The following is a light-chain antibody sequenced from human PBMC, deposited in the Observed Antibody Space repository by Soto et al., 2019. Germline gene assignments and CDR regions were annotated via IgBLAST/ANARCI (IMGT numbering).Light chain of an antibody. V-gene: IGKV3-11*01. J-gene: IGKJ4*01. CDR2: DVS. CDR3: QQRYNWPPLT. Sequence: TLSLSPGERATLSCRASQSVSSHLAWYQQKPGQAPRLLIYDVSNRATGIPARFSGSGSGTDFTLTISSLEPEDFAVYYCQQRYNWPPLTFGGGNKVDI. CDR1: QSVSSH.